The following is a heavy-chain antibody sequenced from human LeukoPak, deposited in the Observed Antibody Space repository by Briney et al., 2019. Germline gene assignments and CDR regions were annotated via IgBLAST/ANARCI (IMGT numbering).Heavy chain of an antibody. CDR1: GGSFSGYY. D-gene: IGHD6-6*01. J-gene: IGHJ4*02. Sequence: SETLSITCAVYGGSFSGYYWSWIRQPPGKGLEWIGEINHSGSTNYNPSLKSRVTISVDTSKNQFSLKLSSVTAADTAVYYCARGGKAARKFDYWGQGTLVTVSS. CDR3: ARGGKAARKFDY. V-gene: IGHV4-34*01. CDR2: INHSGST.